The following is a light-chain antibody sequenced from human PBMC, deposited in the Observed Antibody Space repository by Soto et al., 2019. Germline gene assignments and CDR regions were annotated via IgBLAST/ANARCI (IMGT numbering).Light chain of an antibody. CDR1: RSNIGSNY. J-gene: IGLJ1*01. V-gene: IGLV1-47*01. CDR3: AAWDDSLSALYV. CDR2: RNN. Sequence: QSVLTQPPSASGTPGQRVTISCSGSRSNIGSNYVYWYQQLPGTAPKLLTYRNNQRPSGVPDRFSGSKSGTSASLAISGLRSEDEADYYCAAWDDSLSALYVFGTGTKLTVL.